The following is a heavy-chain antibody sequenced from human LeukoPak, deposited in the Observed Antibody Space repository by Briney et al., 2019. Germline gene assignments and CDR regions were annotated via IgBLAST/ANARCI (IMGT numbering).Heavy chain of an antibody. Sequence: ASVKVSCKASGYTFSTYYMHWVRQAPGQGLEWMGWINPNSGGTNYAQKFQGRVTMTRDTSISTAYMELSRLRSDDTAVYYCARAVPTIGRLMDVWGKGTTVTVSS. J-gene: IGHJ6*04. V-gene: IGHV1-2*02. CDR1: GYTFSTYY. CDR2: INPNSGGT. D-gene: IGHD5-12*01. CDR3: ARAVPTIGRLMDV.